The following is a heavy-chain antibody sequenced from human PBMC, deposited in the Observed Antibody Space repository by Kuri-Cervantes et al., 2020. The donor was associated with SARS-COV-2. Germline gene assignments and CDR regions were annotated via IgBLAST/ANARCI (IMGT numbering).Heavy chain of an antibody. V-gene: IGHV5-51*01. CDR3: ARPLYYYDSSGYPGSVVAFDI. J-gene: IGHJ3*02. CDR1: GNRLTSYW. Sequence: GESLKISRKSSGNRLTSYWLGWVRQVPGKGVEWMGIIYPGDSDNRYSMSCQGQVTISADKSISTAYLQWSRLKASDTAMYYCARPLYYYDSSGYPGSVVAFDIWGQGTMVTVSS. D-gene: IGHD3-22*01. CDR2: IYPGDSDN.